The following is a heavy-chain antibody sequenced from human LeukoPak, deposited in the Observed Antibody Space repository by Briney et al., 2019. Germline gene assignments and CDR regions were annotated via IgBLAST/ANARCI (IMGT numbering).Heavy chain of an antibody. Sequence: SETLSLICTVSGGSISSSSYYWGWIRQPPGKGLEWIGSIYYSGSTYYHPSLKSRVTISVDTSKNQFSLKLSSVTAADTAVYYCARLTTLSAHFDYWGQGTLVTVSS. J-gene: IGHJ4*02. CDR3: ARLTTLSAHFDY. D-gene: IGHD4-17*01. V-gene: IGHV4-39*01. CDR1: GGSISSSSYY. CDR2: IYYSGST.